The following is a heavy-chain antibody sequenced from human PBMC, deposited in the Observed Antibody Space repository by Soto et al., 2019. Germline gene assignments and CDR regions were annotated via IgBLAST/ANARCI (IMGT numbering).Heavy chain of an antibody. Sequence: QLQLQESGPGLVKPSETLSLTCTVSGGSISSSSYYWGWIHHPPGKGLEWIGSIYYSGSTYYNPSLQSRVTISVDTSKNHFSLKLSSATAADTAMYHCARHWYNWTPTSWFDPWGQGTLVTVSS. D-gene: IGHD1-20*01. J-gene: IGHJ5*02. CDR1: GGSISSSSYY. CDR3: ARHWYNWTPTSWFDP. CDR2: IYYSGST. V-gene: IGHV4-39*01.